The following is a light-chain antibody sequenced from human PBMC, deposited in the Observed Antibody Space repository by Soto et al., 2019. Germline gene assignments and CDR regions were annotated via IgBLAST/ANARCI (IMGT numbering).Light chain of an antibody. Sequence: QSVLTQPASVSGSPGQSITISCTGTSSDVGGYNYVSWYQQHPGKAPKLLICDVSNRPSGVSNRFSGSKSGNTASLPISGLQAEDEADYFCSSYTTSTTYVFGTGTKVTVL. V-gene: IGLV2-14*01. CDR2: DVS. CDR1: SSDVGGYNY. J-gene: IGLJ1*01. CDR3: SSYTTSTTYV.